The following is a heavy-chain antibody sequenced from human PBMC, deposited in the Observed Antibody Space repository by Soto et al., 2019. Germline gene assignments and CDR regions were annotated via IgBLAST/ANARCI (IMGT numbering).Heavy chain of an antibody. CDR1: GFTFSGYA. Sequence: GGSLRLSCAASGFTFSGYARSWVRQAPVKGLEWGAAVSGSGGSTEYADSVEGRFTISRDNYKNTLYLKMNSLRAEDTAVYYCAKESVAGTHYYYYGMDVWGQGTTVTVSS. J-gene: IGHJ6*02. CDR3: AKESVAGTHYYYYGMDV. D-gene: IGHD6-19*01. CDR2: VSGSGGST. V-gene: IGHV3-23*01.